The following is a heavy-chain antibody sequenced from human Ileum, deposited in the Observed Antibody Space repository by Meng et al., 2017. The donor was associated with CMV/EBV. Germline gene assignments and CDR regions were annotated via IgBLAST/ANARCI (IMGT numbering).Heavy chain of an antibody. Sequence: GESMQIYCAASGLTFHFYAMTWVRQAPGKGLDWVSSISNSGINTYYADSVKGRFTISRDNSRNTLYLQINSLRVGDTAVYYCAKRFCSKATCMGFPYYLDVWGQGTLVTVSS. CDR2: ISNSGINT. J-gene: IGHJ4*02. D-gene: IGHD2-2*01. CDR3: AKRFCSKATCMGFPYYLDV. CDR1: GLTFHFYA. V-gene: IGHV3-23*01.